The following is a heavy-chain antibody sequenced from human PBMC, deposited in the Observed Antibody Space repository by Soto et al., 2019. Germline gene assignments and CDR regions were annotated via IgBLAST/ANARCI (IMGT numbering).Heavy chain of an antibody. CDR2: ISGSGGST. V-gene: IGHV3-23*01. Sequence: PGGSLRLSCAASGFTFSSYAMSWVRQAPGKGLEWVSAISGSGGSTYYADSVKGRFTISRDNSKNTMYLQMNSLRAEDTAVYYCAKVRLGILLSGLPDHWGQGTLVTVSS. CDR1: GFTFSSYA. J-gene: IGHJ4*02. CDR3: AKVRLGILLSGLPDH. D-gene: IGHD2-21*02.